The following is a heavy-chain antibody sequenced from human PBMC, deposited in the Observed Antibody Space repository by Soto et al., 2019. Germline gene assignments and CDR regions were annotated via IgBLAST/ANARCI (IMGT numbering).Heavy chain of an antibody. CDR3: ARVPILCGGDCPLGY. D-gene: IGHD2-21*01. Sequence: GGSLRLSCASSGYTFSSYSMNWVRQAPGKGLECVSSISSSSSYIYYADSVKGRFTISRDNAKNSLYLQMNSLRAEDTAVYYCARVPILCGGDCPLGYWGQGTLVTVSS. J-gene: IGHJ4*02. CDR2: ISSSSSYI. CDR1: GYTFSSYS. V-gene: IGHV3-21*01.